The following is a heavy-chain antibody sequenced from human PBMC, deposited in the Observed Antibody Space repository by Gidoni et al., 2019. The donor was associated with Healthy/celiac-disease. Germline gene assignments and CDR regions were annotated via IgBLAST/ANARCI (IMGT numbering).Heavy chain of an antibody. CDR1: GFTFSSYS. J-gene: IGHJ1*01. D-gene: IGHD1-26*01. CDR3: ARDWDSGPEYFQH. V-gene: IGHV3-21*01. Sequence: EVQLVESGGGLVKPGGSLRLSCAASGFTFSSYSMNWVRQAPGKGLEWVSSISSSSSYIYYADSVKGRFTISRDNAKNSLYLQMNSLRAEDTAVYYCARDWDSGPEYFQHWGQGTLVTVSS. CDR2: ISSSSSYI.